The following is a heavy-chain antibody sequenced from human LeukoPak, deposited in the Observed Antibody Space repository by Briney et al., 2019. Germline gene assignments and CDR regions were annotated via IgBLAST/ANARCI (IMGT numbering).Heavy chain of an antibody. CDR1: GFTFSGSP. Sequence: AGGSLRLSCAASGFTFSGSPIHWVRQASGRGLEWVGHIRRKADNYATTYAASMKGRFTISRDDSKNTAFLQMNSLKIEDSAVYYCTKGYYYSLDVWGQGTTVTVSS. CDR3: TKGYYYSLDV. J-gene: IGHJ6*02. V-gene: IGHV3-73*01. CDR2: IRRKADNYAT.